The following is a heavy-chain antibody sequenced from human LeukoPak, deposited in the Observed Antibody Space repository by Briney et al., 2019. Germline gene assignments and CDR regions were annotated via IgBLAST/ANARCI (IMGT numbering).Heavy chain of an antibody. J-gene: IGHJ4*02. CDR3: VKDSNYDFWSGYYKGFDN. CDR2: ISRDGGRT. D-gene: IGHD3-3*01. V-gene: IGHV3-20*04. Sequence: GGSLRLSCAASGFTSRFTFDDYGMNWVCQVPGKGLEWVSGISRDGGRTGYADSVQGRFTISRDNSRNSLHLQMNSLRVEDTAFYYCVKDSNYDFWSGYYKGFDNWGQGTLVTVSS. CDR1: GFTSRFTFDDYG.